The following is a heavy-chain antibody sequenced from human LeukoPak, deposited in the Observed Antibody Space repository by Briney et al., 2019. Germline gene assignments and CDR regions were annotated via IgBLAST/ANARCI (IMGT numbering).Heavy chain of an antibody. CDR3: AHTRRVDYGDSARDEYFQH. Sequence: SGPTLVKPTQTLTLTCTFSGFSLNTRGVGVGWIRQPPGKALEWLALIHWNDDKRYSPSLKSRLTITKDTSKNQVVLTMTNMDPVDTATYYCAHTRRVDYGDSARDEYFQHWGQGTLVTVSS. CDR1: GFSLNTRGVG. CDR2: IHWNDDK. D-gene: IGHD4-17*01. J-gene: IGHJ1*01. V-gene: IGHV2-5*01.